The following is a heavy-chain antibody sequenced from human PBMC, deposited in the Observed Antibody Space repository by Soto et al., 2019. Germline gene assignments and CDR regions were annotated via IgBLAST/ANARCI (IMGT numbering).Heavy chain of an antibody. J-gene: IGHJ5*02. CDR2: IYNSGST. V-gene: IGHV4-61*01. Sequence: SETLSLTCTVSGGSVTSGSDYWSWIGQPPGKGLEWFGFIYNSGSTNYNPSLKSRVTISVGTSKNQFSLKLSSVTAADTAVYYCARAKNYVLWFDPWGQGTLVTV. CDR3: ARAKNYVLWFDP. D-gene: IGHD3-10*02. CDR1: GGSVTSGSDY.